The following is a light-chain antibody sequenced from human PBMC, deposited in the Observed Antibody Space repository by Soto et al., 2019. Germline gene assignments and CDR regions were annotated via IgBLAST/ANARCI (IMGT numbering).Light chain of an antibody. CDR2: EVR. CDR1: FRDVGAYNL. Sequence: QSALTQPASVSGSPGQSFTFSSAGPFRDVGAYNLVSWYQQHPGRAPQLIIYEVRNRPSGISFRFSGSKSGNTASLTISGLQAEDEADYYCSSYTSKSSLIFGGGTKLTVL. J-gene: IGLJ2*01. CDR3: SSYTSKSSLI. V-gene: IGLV2-14*01.